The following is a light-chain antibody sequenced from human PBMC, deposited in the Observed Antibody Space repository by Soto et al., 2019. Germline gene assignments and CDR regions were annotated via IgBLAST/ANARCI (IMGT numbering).Light chain of an antibody. Sequence: DIQMTQSPSTLSASVGDRVTITCRASQSISSWLAWYQQKPGKAPKLLIYDASSLESGVPSRFSGSGSATEFILTISSLQPDDFATYYCQQYNSYSPYTFGQGTKLEIK. V-gene: IGKV1-5*01. J-gene: IGKJ2*01. CDR3: QQYNSYSPYT. CDR1: QSISSW. CDR2: DAS.